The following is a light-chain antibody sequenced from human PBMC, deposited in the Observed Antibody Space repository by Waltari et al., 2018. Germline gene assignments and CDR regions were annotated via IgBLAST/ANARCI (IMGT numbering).Light chain of an antibody. J-gene: IGLJ3*02. Sequence: QSVLTQPPSVSGAPGHRVTISCTGSSSNIGAGYDVHWYQRLPGAAPKLLIYNGFNRPSGVPDRFSGSKSGMSASLAITGLQAEDEADYYCQSYDNRLYGTRVFGGGTKLTVL. V-gene: IGLV1-40*01. CDR1: SSNIGAGYD. CDR2: NGF. CDR3: QSYDNRLYGTRV.